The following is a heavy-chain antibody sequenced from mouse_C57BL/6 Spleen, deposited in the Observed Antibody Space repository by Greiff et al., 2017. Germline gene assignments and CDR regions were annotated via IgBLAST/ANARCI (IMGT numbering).Heavy chain of an antibody. V-gene: IGHV2-5*01. CDR3: ASQIYYDYDGYAMDY. D-gene: IGHD2-4*01. CDR2: IWRGGST. CDR1: GFSLTSYG. Sequence: QVQLKQSGPGLVQPSQSLSITCTVSGFSLTSYGVHWVRQSPGKGLEWLGVIWRGGSTDYNAAFMSRLSITKDNSKSQVFFKMNSLQAYDTAIYYCASQIYYDYDGYAMDYWGQGTSVTVSS. J-gene: IGHJ4*01.